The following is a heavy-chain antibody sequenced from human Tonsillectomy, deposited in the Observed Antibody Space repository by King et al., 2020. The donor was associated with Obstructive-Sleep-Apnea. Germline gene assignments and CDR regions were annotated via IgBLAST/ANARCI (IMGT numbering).Heavy chain of an antibody. CDR3: ARGHYHRLGSYSTAGDYYGMDV. CDR1: GFTFSSYW. D-gene: IGHD3-10*01. J-gene: IGHJ6*02. CDR2: IDTDARST. Sequence: VQLVESGGGLVQPGGSLRLSCAASGFTFSSYWMHWVRQAPGKGLVWVSRIDTDARSTTYADSVKGRFTISRDNAKNTLYLQMNSLRAEATAVYYCARGHYHRLGSYSTAGDYYGMDVWGQGTTVIVPS. V-gene: IGHV3-74*01.